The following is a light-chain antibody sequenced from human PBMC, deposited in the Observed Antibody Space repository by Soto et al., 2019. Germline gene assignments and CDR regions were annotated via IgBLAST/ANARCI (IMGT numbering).Light chain of an antibody. V-gene: IGLV2-14*01. CDR3: SSYTTIITGL. J-gene: IGLJ2*01. CDR2: DDS. Sequence: QSVLSQPASVSGGPGQSITISCTGTSSDVGGYNYVSWYHQDPGKAPKLMIYDDSNRPSGISNRFSGSKSGNTASLTISGLRAEDEADYYCSSYTTIITGLFGGGTKVTVL. CDR1: SSDVGGYNY.